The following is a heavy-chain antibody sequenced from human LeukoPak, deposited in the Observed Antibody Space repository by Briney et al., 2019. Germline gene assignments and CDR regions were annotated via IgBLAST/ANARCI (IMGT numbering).Heavy chain of an antibody. CDR1: GFTFISYT. Sequence: PGGSLRLSCAASGFTFISYTMNWVRQAPGKGLEWVSSISTSSNYIYYADSVKGRFTISRDNAKNSLYLQMNSLRVEDTAVYYCARDYYGDYFFDYWGQGTLVTVSS. CDR2: ISTSSNYI. D-gene: IGHD4-17*01. J-gene: IGHJ4*02. CDR3: ARDYYGDYFFDY. V-gene: IGHV3-21*01.